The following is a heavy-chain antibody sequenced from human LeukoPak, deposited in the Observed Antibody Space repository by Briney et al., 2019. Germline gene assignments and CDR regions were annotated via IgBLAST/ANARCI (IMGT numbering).Heavy chain of an antibody. CDR2: ISSSSSYI. J-gene: IGHJ4*02. CDR1: GFTFSSYS. V-gene: IGHV3-21*01. Sequence: GGSLRLSCAAPGFTFSSYSMNWVRQAPGKGLEWVSSISSSSSYIYCADSVKGRLTISRDNAKNSLYLQMNSLRAEDTAVYYCARDRGRWSAGCDYWGQGTLVTVSS. D-gene: IGHD3-3*01. CDR3: ARDRGRWSAGCDY.